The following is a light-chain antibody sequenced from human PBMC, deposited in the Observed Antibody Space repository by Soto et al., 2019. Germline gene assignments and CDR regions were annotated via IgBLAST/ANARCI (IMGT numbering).Light chain of an antibody. CDR1: SSDVGGYNY. J-gene: IGLJ1*01. CDR3: SSYTSSSTYV. Sequence: QSAPTQPASVSGSPGQSITISCTGTSSDVGGYNYVSWYQQHPGKAPKLMIYEVSNRPSGVSNRFSGSKSGNTASLTISGLQAEDEADYYCSSYTSSSTYVFATGTKLTVL. CDR2: EVS. V-gene: IGLV2-14*01.